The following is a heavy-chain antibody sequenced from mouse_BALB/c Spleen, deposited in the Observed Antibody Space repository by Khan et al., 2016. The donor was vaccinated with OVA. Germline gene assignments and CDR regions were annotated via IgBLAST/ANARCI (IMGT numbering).Heavy chain of an antibody. CDR3: ARQPYYHYDVMDY. CDR2: IWSDGST. Sequence: QVQLKESGPGLVAPSQSLSITCTISGFSLTNYGIHWVRQPPGKGLEWLVVIWSDGSTTYNSAIKSRLSISKDNSKSQVLSKMNSLQTDNTALYYCARQPYYHYDVMDYWGQGTSVTVSS. V-gene: IGHV2-6-1*01. J-gene: IGHJ4*01. CDR1: GFSLTNYG. D-gene: IGHD2-10*01.